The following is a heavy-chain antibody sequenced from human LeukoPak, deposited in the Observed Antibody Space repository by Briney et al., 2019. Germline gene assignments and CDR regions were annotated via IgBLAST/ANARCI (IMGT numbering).Heavy chain of an antibody. CDR3: ARVQGIASNWFDP. CDR2: IYYSGST. J-gene: IGHJ5*02. V-gene: IGHV4-30-4*08. D-gene: IGHD6-13*01. Sequence: PSQTLSLTCTVSGGSISSGDYYWSWIRQPPGKGLEWIGYIYYSGSTYYNPVLKSRVTIPVDTSKNQFSLKLSPVPAAATPVYYCARVQGIASNWFDPWGQGPLVPVSS. CDR1: GGSISSGDYY.